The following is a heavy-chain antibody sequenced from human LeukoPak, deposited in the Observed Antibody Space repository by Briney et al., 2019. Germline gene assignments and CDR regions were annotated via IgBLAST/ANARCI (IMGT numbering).Heavy chain of an antibody. V-gene: IGHV1-8*01. CDR1: GCTFTSYD. CDR2: MNPNSGNT. D-gene: IGHD2-15*01. CDR3: ARHAKSRDSAFDI. J-gene: IGHJ3*02. Sequence: ASVKVSCKASGCTFTSYDINWVRQATGQGLEWMGWMNPNSGNTGYAQKFQGRVTMTRNTSISTAYMELSSLRSEDTAVYYCARHAKSRDSAFDIWGQGTMVTVSS.